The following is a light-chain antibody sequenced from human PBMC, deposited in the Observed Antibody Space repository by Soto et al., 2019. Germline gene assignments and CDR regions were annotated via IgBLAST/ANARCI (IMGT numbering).Light chain of an antibody. Sequence: QSALTQPASVSGSPGQSITISCTGTNSDVGGYNYVSWYQHHPGKAPKLMIFDVTYRPSGVSNRFSGSKSGNTASLTISGLQAEDEADYYCSSYTSTSTLVFGTGTKLTV. CDR2: DVT. CDR3: SSYTSTSTLV. CDR1: NSDVGGYNY. V-gene: IGLV2-14*03. J-gene: IGLJ1*01.